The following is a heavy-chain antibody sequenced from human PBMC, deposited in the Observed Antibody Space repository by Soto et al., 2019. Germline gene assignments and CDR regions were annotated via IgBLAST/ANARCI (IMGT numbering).Heavy chain of an antibody. CDR1: GFTFSDYA. D-gene: IGHD3-3*01. V-gene: IGHV3-23*01. Sequence: GGSLRLSCVASGFTFSDYAMSWVRQAPGKGLEWVSAITGSGATTYYADAVRGRFTISRDNSKNTLYLQMNSLRAEDTAIYYCAKGIGLRFLEWLSGDYWGQGTLVTVSS. J-gene: IGHJ4*02. CDR3: AKGIGLRFLEWLSGDY. CDR2: ITGSGATT.